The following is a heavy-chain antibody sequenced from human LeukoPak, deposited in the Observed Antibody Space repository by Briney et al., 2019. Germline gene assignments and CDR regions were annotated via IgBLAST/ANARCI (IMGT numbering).Heavy chain of an antibody. CDR2: ISSNGGST. CDR3: ARDRCSSTSCLLDY. D-gene: IGHD2-2*01. V-gene: IGHV3-64*01. Sequence: GGSLRVPCAASRCTFKNYAIRWVRQAPRKRLEYVSAISSNGGSTYYANSVKGRFTVSRDNSKNTLYLQMDSLRAEDMAVYYCARDRCSSTSCLLDYWGQGTLVTVSS. CDR1: RCTFKNYA. J-gene: IGHJ4*02.